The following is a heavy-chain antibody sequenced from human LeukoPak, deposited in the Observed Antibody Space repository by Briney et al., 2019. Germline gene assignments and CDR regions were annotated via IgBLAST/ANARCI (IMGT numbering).Heavy chain of an antibody. J-gene: IGHJ4*02. Sequence: GGSLRLSCAASGFTFSSYSMNWVRQAPGKGLEWVSSISSSSYIYYADSVKGRFTISRDNAKNSLYLQMNSLRAEDTAVYYCARADDYVWGSYRRIFDYWGQGTLVTVSS. V-gene: IGHV3-21*01. CDR1: GFTFSSYS. D-gene: IGHD3-16*02. CDR3: ARADDYVWGSYRRIFDY. CDR2: ISSSSYI.